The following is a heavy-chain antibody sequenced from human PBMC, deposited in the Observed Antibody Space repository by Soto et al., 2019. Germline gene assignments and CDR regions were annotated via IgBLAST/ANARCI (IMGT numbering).Heavy chain of an antibody. CDR1: GYNFTKYW. D-gene: IGHD2-15*01. CDR3: ARAIVVVVTSTPTVFDI. J-gene: IGHJ3*02. Sequence: PGESLKISCKGSGYNFTKYWIGWVRQMPGKGLEWMGIIYPGDFDTRYGPSFQGQVTISADKSINTAYLQWSSLKASDTAMYFCARAIVVVVTSTPTVFDIWGQGTMVTGSS. V-gene: IGHV5-51*01. CDR2: IYPGDFDT.